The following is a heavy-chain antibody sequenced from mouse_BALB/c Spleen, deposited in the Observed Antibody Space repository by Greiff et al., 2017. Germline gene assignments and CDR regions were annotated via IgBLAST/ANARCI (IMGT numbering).Heavy chain of an antibody. V-gene: IGHV1S81*02. Sequence: QVQLQQPGAELVKPGASVKLSCKASGYTFTSYYMYWVKQRPGQGLEWIGGINPSNGGTNFNEKFKSKATLTVDKSSSTAYMQLSSLTSEDSAVYYCTRSKVWGNYGFDYWGQGTTLTVSS. CDR3: TRSKVWGNYGFDY. D-gene: IGHD2-1*01. J-gene: IGHJ2*01. CDR1: GYTFTSYY. CDR2: INPSNGGT.